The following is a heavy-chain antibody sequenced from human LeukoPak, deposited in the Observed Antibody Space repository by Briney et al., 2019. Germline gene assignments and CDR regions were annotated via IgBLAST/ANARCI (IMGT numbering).Heavy chain of an antibody. Sequence: PSETLSLTCTVSGDFISGSYWSWIRQPAGKGLEWIGRIYTTGTANYNPSLKSRVTMSVDTSKNQFSLKLSSVTAADTAVYYCARAGWGNYGYYYMDVWGKGTTVTVSS. CDR1: GDFISGSY. V-gene: IGHV4-4*07. CDR3: ARAGWGNYGYYYMDV. CDR2: IYTTGTA. D-gene: IGHD3-16*01. J-gene: IGHJ6*03.